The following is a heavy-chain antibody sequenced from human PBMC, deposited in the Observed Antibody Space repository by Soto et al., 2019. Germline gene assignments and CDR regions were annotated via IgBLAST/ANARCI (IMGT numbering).Heavy chain of an antibody. D-gene: IGHD5-12*01. J-gene: IGHJ3*01. CDR2: ISASSAKT. CDR1: GFSFAYYA. Sequence: EVQLLESGGALVQPGGSLRLSCAASGFSFAYYAMSWVRLAPGKGLEWVASISASSAKTRYADSVQGRFIISRDNPKNTVYLEMNSLRVEDSAVYYCAKDYDDYSGYECFDAWGHGTVVNVSS. V-gene: IGHV3-23*01. CDR3: AKDYDDYSGYECFDA.